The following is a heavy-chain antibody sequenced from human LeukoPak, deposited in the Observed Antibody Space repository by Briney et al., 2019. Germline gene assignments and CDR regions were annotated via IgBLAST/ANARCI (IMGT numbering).Heavy chain of an antibody. V-gene: IGHV4-38-2*01. CDR1: DYSISSGYY. J-gene: IGHJ4*02. Sequence: SETLSLTCVVSDYSISSGYYWGWIQQPPGKGLEWIGSIYHSGGNTYYNPSLKSRVTISVDTSKNQFSLKVSSVTAADTAVYHCARYAGTYHFDYWGQGTLVTVSS. CDR2: IYHSGGNT. CDR3: ARYAGTYHFDY. D-gene: IGHD3-10*01.